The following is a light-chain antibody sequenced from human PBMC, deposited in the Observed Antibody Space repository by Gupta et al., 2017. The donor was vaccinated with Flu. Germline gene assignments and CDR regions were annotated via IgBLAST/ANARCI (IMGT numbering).Light chain of an antibody. CDR3: QSYDSSNHVV. J-gene: IGLJ3*02. V-gene: IGLV6-57*01. Sequence: SESPGKTVTISCTRSRGSIASNYVQWYQQRPGSSPTLVIYEDYQRPSGVPDRFSASIDTPSNSASLSISGLKTEDEADYYCQSYDSSNHVVFGGGTKLSVL. CDR2: EDY. CDR1: RGSIASNY.